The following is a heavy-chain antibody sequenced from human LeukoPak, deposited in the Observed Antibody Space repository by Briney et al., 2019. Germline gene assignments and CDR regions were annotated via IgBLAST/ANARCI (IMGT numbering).Heavy chain of an antibody. CDR2: ISAYNGNT. J-gene: IGHJ6*03. CDR1: GGTFSSYA. D-gene: IGHD6-13*01. Sequence: ASVKVSCKASGGTFSSYAISWVRQAPGQGLEWMGWISAYNGNTNYAQKLQGRVTMTTDTSTSTAYMELRSLRSDDTAVYYCARSSWPHYYYMDVWGKGTTVTVSS. CDR3: ARSSWPHYYYMDV. V-gene: IGHV1-18*01.